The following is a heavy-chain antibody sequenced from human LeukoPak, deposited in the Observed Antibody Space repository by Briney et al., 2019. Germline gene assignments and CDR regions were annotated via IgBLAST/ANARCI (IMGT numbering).Heavy chain of an antibody. V-gene: IGHV1-46*01. Sequence: ASVKVSCKASGYTFTNYYLHWVRQAPGQGLEWKGIINPSGGGTNYAQKFQGRVTMTSDMSTSTVSMELSSLRSEDTAVYYCARGWSSGFNPWGQGTLVTVSS. CDR1: GYTFTNYY. D-gene: IGHD3-22*01. J-gene: IGHJ5*02. CDR2: INPSGGGT. CDR3: ARGWSSGFNP.